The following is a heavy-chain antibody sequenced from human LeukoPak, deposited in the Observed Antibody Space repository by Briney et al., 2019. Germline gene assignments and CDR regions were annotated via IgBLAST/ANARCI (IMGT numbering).Heavy chain of an antibody. Sequence: GGSLRLSCAASGFTFSSYSMNWVRQAPGKGLEWVSSISTSGSYVYYADSVKGRFTISRDNAKNSLYLQMNSLSAEDTAVYYCAREVGATANWFDPWGQGTLVTVSS. CDR3: AREVGATANWFDP. V-gene: IGHV3-21*06. D-gene: IGHD1-26*01. J-gene: IGHJ5*02. CDR2: ISTSGSYV. CDR1: GFTFSSYS.